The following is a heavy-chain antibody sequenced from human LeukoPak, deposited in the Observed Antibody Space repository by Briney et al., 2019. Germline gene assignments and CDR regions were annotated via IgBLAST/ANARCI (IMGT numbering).Heavy chain of an antibody. D-gene: IGHD3-16*01. Sequence: PGGSLRLSCAASGFTVSSNYMSWVRQAPGKGLEWVSVIYSGGSTYYADSVKGRFTISRDNAKSSLYLRMNSLRDEDTAVYYCARYFGDPQGMDVWGQGTTVTVSS. V-gene: IGHV3-53*01. CDR2: IYSGGST. CDR1: GFTVSSNY. CDR3: ARYFGDPQGMDV. J-gene: IGHJ6*02.